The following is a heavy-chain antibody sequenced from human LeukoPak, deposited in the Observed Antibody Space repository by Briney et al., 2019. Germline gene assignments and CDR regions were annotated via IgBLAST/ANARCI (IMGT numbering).Heavy chain of an antibody. V-gene: IGHV3-21*01. CDR2: IVTSSSYI. D-gene: IGHD2-2*01. CDR3: ARDAGYCSTTSCYYYGLDV. J-gene: IGHJ6*02. CDR1: GFTFSSYT. Sequence: GGSLRLSCAASGFTFSSYTKNWVRQAPGKGLEWVSSIVTSSSYIYYADSVKGRFTVSRDNAKNSLYLQMNGLRAEDTAVYYCARDAGYCSTTSCYYYGLDVWGQGTTVTVSS.